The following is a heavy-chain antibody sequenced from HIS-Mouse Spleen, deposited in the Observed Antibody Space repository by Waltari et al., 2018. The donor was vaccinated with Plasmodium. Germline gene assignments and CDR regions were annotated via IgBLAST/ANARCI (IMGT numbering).Heavy chain of an antibody. J-gene: IGHJ2*01. Sequence: EVQLVESGGGLVQPGGSLRLSCAASGFTFSSYWVSWVRQAPGKGLSGVANIKQDGSGQYYVDSVKGRFNMSRDNAKNSLYLQMNSLRAEDTAVYYCASSWYWYFDLWGRGTLVTVSS. CDR3: ASSWYWYFDL. CDR2: IKQDGSGQ. CDR1: GFTFSSYW. D-gene: IGHD6-13*01. V-gene: IGHV3-7*01.